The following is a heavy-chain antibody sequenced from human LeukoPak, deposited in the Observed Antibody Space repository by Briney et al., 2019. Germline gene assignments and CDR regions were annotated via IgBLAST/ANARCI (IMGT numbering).Heavy chain of an antibody. CDR1: GGSITGYY. V-gene: IGHV4-59*08. D-gene: IGHD4-17*01. J-gene: IGHJ2*01. CDR2: IYYSGNT. CDR3: AKYGDSWYFDL. Sequence: SETLSLTCTVSGGSITGYYWSWIRQPPGKGLEWIGYIYYSGNTYYNPSLKSRVTMSVDTSKNQLSLKLSSVTAAGTAVYYCAKYGDSWYFDLWGRGTLVTVSS.